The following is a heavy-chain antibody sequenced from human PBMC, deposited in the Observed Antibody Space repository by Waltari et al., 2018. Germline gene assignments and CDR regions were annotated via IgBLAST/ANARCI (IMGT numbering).Heavy chain of an antibody. D-gene: IGHD3-10*01. CDR2: ISPKSGDR. CDR3: ARSRSSSGFDF. J-gene: IGHJ4*02. CDR1: GYTFTGYY. V-gene: IGHV1-2*02. Sequence: QVQLVQSGAEVKKPGASVKVSCKTSGYTFTGYYIHWVRQAPGQGLEWMGWISPKSGDRKNAQKLQGRVTMTRDTSISTAYMELGSLRHDDTASHYCARSRSSSGFDFWGQGTLVTVSS.